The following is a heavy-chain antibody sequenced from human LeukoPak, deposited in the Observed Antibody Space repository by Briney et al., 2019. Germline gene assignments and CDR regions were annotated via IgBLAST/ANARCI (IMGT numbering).Heavy chain of an antibody. V-gene: IGHV1-18*01. CDR3: AREGYYDSGSYYNYYYMDV. CDR1: GYTFTNYG. D-gene: IGHD3-10*01. CDR2: INAHNGNS. J-gene: IGHJ6*03. Sequence: ASVKVSCKASGYTFTNYGISWVRQAPGQGLEWMGWINAHNGNSNYAQNLLGRVTMTTDTSTSTTYMELRSLRSDDTAVYYCAREGYYDSGSYYNYYYMDVWGKGTTVTVSS.